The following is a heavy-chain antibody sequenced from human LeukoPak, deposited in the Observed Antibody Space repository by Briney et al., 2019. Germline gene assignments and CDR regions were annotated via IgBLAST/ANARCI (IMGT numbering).Heavy chain of an antibody. CDR2: IYYSGST. D-gene: IGHD3-10*01. V-gene: IGHV4-31*11. J-gene: IGHJ5*02. Sequence: SETLSLTCAVYGGSFSGYYWSWIRQHPGKGLEWIGYIYYSGSTYYNPSLKSRVTISVDTSKNQFSLKLSSVTAADTAVYYCARAIRSGNWFDPWGQGTLVTVSS. CDR1: GGSFSGYY. CDR3: ARAIRSGNWFDP.